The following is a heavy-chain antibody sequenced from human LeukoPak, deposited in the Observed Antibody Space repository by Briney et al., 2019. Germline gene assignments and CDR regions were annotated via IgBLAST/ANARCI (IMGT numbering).Heavy chain of an antibody. V-gene: IGHV1-2*02. CDR2: INPNSGGT. J-gene: IGHJ4*02. Sequence: ASVKVSRKASGYTFTGYYMHWVRQAPGQGLEWMGWINPNSGGTNYAQKFQGRVTMTRDTSISTAYMELSRLRSDDTAVYYCARDKRLLGYYYDSSGYGYWGQGTLVTVSS. CDR1: GYTFTGYY. D-gene: IGHD3-22*01. CDR3: ARDKRLLGYYYDSSGYGY.